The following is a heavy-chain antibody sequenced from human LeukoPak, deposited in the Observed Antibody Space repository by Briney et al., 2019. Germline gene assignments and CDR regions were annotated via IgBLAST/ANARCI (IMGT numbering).Heavy chain of an antibody. J-gene: IGHJ4*02. V-gene: IGHV1-18*04. Sequence: ASVKVSCKASGYTFPSYFMHWVRQAPGQGLEWMGWISAYNGNTNYAQKLQGRVTMTTDTSTSTAYMELRSLRSDDTAVYYCARSLGSYYYDSSGYDPDFDYWGQGTLVTVSS. CDR1: GYTFPSYF. CDR2: ISAYNGNT. D-gene: IGHD3-22*01. CDR3: ARSLGSYYYDSSGYDPDFDY.